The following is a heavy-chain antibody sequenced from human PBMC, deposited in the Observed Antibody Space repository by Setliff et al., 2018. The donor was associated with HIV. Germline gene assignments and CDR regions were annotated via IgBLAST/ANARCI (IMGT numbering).Heavy chain of an antibody. CDR2: IWYDGSNK. CDR1: GFIFSGYG. Sequence: LSLSCAASGFIFSGYGMHWVRQAPGKGLEWLAVIWYDGSNKYYTDSVQGRITISRDNSENMLYLRMNSLRAEDTAVYFCARGPDCSGGSCYLGFDYWGQGTLVTVSS. J-gene: IGHJ4*02. D-gene: IGHD2-15*01. V-gene: IGHV3-33*08. CDR3: ARGPDCSGGSCYLGFDY.